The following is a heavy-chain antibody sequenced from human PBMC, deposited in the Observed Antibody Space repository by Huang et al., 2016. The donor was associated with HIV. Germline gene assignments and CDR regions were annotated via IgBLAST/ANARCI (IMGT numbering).Heavy chain of an antibody. D-gene: IGHD6-13*01. CDR1: GGSISSSSYY. CDR2: IYHRGNT. J-gene: IGHJ5*02. CDR3: AAHGRIVGIPAAPLRFDP. V-gene: IGHV4-39*01. Sequence: QLQLQESGPGLVKPSETLSLTCTVSGGSISSSSYYWGWIRQPPGKGLEWIGSIYHRGNTYYNPSLKRRVTISGDTSRTQFSLKLGSVTAADTAVYYCAAHGRIVGIPAAPLRFDPWGQGTLVTVSS.